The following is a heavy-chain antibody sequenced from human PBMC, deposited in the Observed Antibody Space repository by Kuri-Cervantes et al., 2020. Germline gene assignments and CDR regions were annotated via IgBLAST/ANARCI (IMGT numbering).Heavy chain of an antibody. Sequence: GESLKISCTASGFTFGDYAMSWFRQAPGKGLEWVGFIRSKAYGGTTEYAASVEGRFTISRDDSKSIAYLQMNSLRAEDTAVYHCAKRDLSDSGYLDYWGQGILVTVSS. CDR3: AKRDLSDSGYLDY. CDR1: GFTFGDYA. D-gene: IGHD3-22*01. J-gene: IGHJ4*02. CDR2: IRSKAYGGTT. V-gene: IGHV3-49*03.